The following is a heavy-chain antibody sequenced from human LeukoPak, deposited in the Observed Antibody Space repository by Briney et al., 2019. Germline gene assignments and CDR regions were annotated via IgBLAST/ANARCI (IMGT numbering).Heavy chain of an antibody. D-gene: IGHD2-2*01. CDR3: ARDWLGYCSSTSCHAYYFDY. CDR2: ISSSSSTI. V-gene: IGHV3-48*02. CDR1: GFTFSSYS. J-gene: IGHJ4*02. Sequence: GGSLRLSCAASGFTFSSYSMNWVRQAPGKGLEWVSYISSSSSTIYYADSVKGRFTISRDNAKNSLYLQMNSLRDEDTAVYYCARDWLGYCSSTSCHAYYFDYWGQGTLVTVSS.